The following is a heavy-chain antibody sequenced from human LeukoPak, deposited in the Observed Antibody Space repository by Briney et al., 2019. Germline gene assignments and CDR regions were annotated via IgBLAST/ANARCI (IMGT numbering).Heavy chain of an antibody. Sequence: SETLSLTCTVSGDSISGNYWSWIRQPPGKGLEWIGEINHSGSTNYIPSLKSRVTISVDTSKNQFSLKLSSVTAADTAVYYCARGSKMLGYNWFDPWGQGTLVTVSS. CDR1: GDSISGNY. J-gene: IGHJ5*02. D-gene: IGHD1-26*01. CDR2: INHSGST. CDR3: ARGSKMLGYNWFDP. V-gene: IGHV4-34*01.